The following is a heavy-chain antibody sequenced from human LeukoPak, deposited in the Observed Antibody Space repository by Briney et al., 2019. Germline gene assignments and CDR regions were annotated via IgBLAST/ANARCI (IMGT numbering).Heavy chain of an antibody. CDR3: ARVSGAGQFDY. CDR2: IYYSGST. CDR1: GGPISSYY. Sequence: SETLSLPCTVSGGPISSYYWSWIRQPPGKGLEWIGYIYYSGSTNYNPSLKSRVTTSVDTSKNQFSLKLSSVTAADTAVYYCARVSGAGQFDYWGQGTLVTVSS. J-gene: IGHJ4*02. V-gene: IGHV4-59*01.